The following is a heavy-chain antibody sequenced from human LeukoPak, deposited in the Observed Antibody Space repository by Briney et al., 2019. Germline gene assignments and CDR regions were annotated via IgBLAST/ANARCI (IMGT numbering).Heavy chain of an antibody. CDR3: AKDPGLLWFGEYYFDY. J-gene: IGHJ4*02. V-gene: IGHV3-30*02. CDR1: GFTFSSYG. Sequence: GGSLXXSCAASGFTFSSYGMHWVRQAPGKGLEWVAFIRYDGSNKYYADSVKGRFTIYRDNSKNTLYLQMNSLRAEDTAVYYCAKDPGLLWFGEYYFDYWGQGTLVTVSS. CDR2: IRYDGSNK. D-gene: IGHD3-10*01.